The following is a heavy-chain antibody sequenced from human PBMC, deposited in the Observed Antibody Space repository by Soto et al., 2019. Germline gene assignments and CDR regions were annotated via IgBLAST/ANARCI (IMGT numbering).Heavy chain of an antibody. CDR3: ARIYPIVVVTAPVYYFDY. D-gene: IGHD2-21*02. CDR1: GGSISSGDYY. CDR2: IYYSGST. Sequence: SETLSLTCTVSGGSISSGDYYWSWIRQPPGKGLEWIGYIYYSGSTYYNPSLKSRVTISVDTSKNQFSLKLSSVTAADTAVYYCARIYPIVVVTAPVYYFDYWGQGTLVTVYS. J-gene: IGHJ4*02. V-gene: IGHV4-30-4*01.